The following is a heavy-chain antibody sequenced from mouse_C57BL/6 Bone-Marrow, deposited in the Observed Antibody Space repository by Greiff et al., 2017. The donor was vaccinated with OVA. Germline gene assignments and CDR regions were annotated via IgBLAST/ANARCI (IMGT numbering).Heavy chain of an antibody. Sequence: QVQLQQSGAELARPGASVKLSCKASGYTFTSYGISWVKQRTGQGLEWIGEIYPSSGNTYYNEKFKGKATLTADKSSSTAYMELRSLTSEDSAVYFCANPPIGYGSSYGYFDVWGTGTTVTVSS. CDR2: IYPSSGNT. V-gene: IGHV1-81*01. CDR3: ANPPIGYGSSYGYFDV. J-gene: IGHJ1*03. D-gene: IGHD1-1*01. CDR1: GYTFTSYG.